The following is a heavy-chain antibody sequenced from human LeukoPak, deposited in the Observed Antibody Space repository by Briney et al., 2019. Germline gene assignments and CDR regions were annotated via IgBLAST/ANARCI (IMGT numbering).Heavy chain of an antibody. D-gene: IGHD3-22*01. J-gene: IGHJ5*02. CDR3: ARDRYDSVYNWFDP. CDR1: GGSISIYH. Sequence: SETLSLTCTVSGGSISIYHWTWIRQPAGKGLEWIGRIYSSGSTDYNPSLKSRVTMSVDTSRNQFSLKLSSVTAADTAVYYCARDRYDSVYNWFDPWGQGTLVTVSS. CDR2: IYSSGST. V-gene: IGHV4-4*07.